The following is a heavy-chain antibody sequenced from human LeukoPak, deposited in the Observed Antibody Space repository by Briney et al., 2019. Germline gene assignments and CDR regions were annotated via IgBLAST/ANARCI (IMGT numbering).Heavy chain of an antibody. CDR2: IYYSGNT. CDR3: ARTITIFGALGYFDY. CDR1: GTSISSGAYS. Sequence: PSQPLSLTCTVSGTSISSGAYSWSWVRQHPGKGLEWIAYIYYSGNTYYNPSLKRRVTISVDTSKNQFSLKLSSVTAADTAVYYCARTITIFGALGYFDYWGQGTLVTVSS. V-gene: IGHV4-31*03. J-gene: IGHJ4*02. D-gene: IGHD3-3*01.